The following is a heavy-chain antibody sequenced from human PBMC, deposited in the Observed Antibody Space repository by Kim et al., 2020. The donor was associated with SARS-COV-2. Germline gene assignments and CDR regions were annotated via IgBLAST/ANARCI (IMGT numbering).Heavy chain of an antibody. CDR3: AGGRKLRLSSSAWFRGAWFDP. CDR1: SGSLSDYY. Sequence: SETLSLTCGVSSGSLSDYYWSWIRQPPGKGLEWIGEISQSGSTNYNPSLSSRLIISVDASKNQFSLRLSSVTAADTALYFCAGGRKLRLSSSAWFRGAWFDPWGQEILVSVSS. V-gene: IGHV4-34*01. D-gene: IGHD6-13*01. J-gene: IGHJ5*02. CDR2: ISQSGST.